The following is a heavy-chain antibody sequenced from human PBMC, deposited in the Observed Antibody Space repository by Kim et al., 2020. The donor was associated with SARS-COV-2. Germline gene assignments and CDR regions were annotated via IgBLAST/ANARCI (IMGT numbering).Heavy chain of an antibody. CDR1: GFTFSSYW. CDR2: IKQDGSEK. CDR3: ARWKRRTQGGYYYYYGMDV. D-gene: IGHD1-1*01. J-gene: IGHJ6*02. Sequence: GGSLRLSCAASGFTFSSYWMSWVRQAPGKGLEWVANIKQDGSEKYYVDSVKGRFTISRDNAKNSLYLQMNSLRAEDTAVYYCARWKRRTQGGYYYYYGMDVWGQGTTVTVSS. V-gene: IGHV3-7*03.